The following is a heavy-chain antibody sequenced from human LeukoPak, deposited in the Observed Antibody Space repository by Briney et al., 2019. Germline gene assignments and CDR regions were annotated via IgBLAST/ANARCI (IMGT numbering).Heavy chain of an antibody. J-gene: IGHJ4*02. CDR2: ISYDGSNK. CDR3: ARDSYYEPVGYFDY. CDR1: GFTFSSYA. D-gene: IGHD3-22*01. V-gene: IGHV3-30-3*01. Sequence: PGGSLRLSCAASGFTFSSYAMHWVRQAPGKGLEWVAVISYDGSNKYYADSVKGRFTISRDNSKNTLYLQMNSLRAEDTAVYYCARDSYYEPVGYFDYWGQGTLVTVSS.